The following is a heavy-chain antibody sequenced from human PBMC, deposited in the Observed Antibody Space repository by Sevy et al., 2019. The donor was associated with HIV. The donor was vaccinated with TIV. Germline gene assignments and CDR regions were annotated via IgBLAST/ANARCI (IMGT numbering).Heavy chain of an antibody. Sequence: GGSLRLSCAASGFTISSNYLSWVRQVPGKGLEWVSVIYGNHSTYYADFVKGRFTISRDNSKNTLYLQMNSLRAEDTAIYYCAGGEQWLGFNYWGQGTLVTVSS. D-gene: IGHD6-19*01. CDR2: IYGNHST. J-gene: IGHJ4*02. CDR1: GFTISSNY. CDR3: AGGEQWLGFNY. V-gene: IGHV3-53*01.